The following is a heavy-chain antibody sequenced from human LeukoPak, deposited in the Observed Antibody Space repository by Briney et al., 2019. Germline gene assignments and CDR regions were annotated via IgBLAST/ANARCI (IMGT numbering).Heavy chain of an antibody. CDR3: ARGSWYYYDSSVEFFDY. J-gene: IGHJ4*02. V-gene: IGHV4-59*01. CDR2: IYYSGST. CDR1: GGSISSYY. D-gene: IGHD3-22*01. Sequence: PSETLSLTCTVSGGSISSYYWSWIRQPPGKGLEWIGYIYYSGSTNYNPSLKSRVTISVDTSKNQFSLKLSPVTAADTAVYYCARGSWYYYDSSVEFFDYWGQGTLVTVSS.